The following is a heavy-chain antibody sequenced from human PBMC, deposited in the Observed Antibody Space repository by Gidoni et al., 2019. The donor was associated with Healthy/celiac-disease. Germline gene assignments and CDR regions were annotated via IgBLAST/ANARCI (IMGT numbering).Heavy chain of an antibody. J-gene: IGHJ4*02. D-gene: IGHD6-19*01. Sequence: EVQLLESGGGLVQPGGSLRLSCAASGFTFSSYSMSWVRQAPGKGLEWVSAISGSGGSTYYADSVKGRFTISRDNSKNTLYLQMNSLRAEDTAVYYCAKAVRRESGSGWYLLDYWGQGTLVTVSS. CDR1: GFTFSSYS. CDR2: ISGSGGST. V-gene: IGHV3-23*01. CDR3: AKAVRRESGSGWYLLDY.